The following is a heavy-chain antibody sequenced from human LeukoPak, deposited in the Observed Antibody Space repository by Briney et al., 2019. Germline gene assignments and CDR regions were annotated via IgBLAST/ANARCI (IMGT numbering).Heavy chain of an antibody. CDR3: ARGNRRLGYYGSGSRLPFDY. V-gene: IGHV4-34*01. Sequence: SETLSLTCAVYGGSFSGYYWTWIRQPPGKGLEWLGEFNHSGGTNYNPSLESRVTISMDTSKNQFSLKLSSVTAADTAVYYCARGNRRLGYYGSGSRLPFDYWGQGTLVTVSS. CDR1: GGSFSGYY. D-gene: IGHD3-10*01. J-gene: IGHJ4*02. CDR2: FNHSGGT.